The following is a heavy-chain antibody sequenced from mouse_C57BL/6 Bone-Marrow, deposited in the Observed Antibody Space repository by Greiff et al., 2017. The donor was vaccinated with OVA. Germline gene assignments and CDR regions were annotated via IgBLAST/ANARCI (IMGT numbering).Heavy chain of an antibody. Sequence: QVQLKESGAELVKPGASVKMSCKASGYTFTTYPLEWMTQNHGKRLEWIGNFHPYNDDTKYNEKFKGKATLTVEKSSSTVYLELSRLTSDDSAVYYCARPGDYDGDWFAYWGQGTLVTVSA. V-gene: IGHV1-47*01. CDR2: FHPYNDDT. CDR3: ARPGDYDGDWFAY. CDR1: GYTFTTYP. D-gene: IGHD2-4*01. J-gene: IGHJ3*01.